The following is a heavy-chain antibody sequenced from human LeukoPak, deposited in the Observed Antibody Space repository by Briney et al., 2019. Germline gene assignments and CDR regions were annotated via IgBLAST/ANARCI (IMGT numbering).Heavy chain of an antibody. Sequence: GGSLRLSCAASEFTFSGYWMHWVRQAPGKGLVWVSRINTDGSTTSYADSVEGRFTISRDNAKNTLYLQMNSLRAEDTAMYYCARRGYSGSPLDYWGQGTLVTVSS. CDR2: INTDGSTT. J-gene: IGHJ4*02. CDR1: EFTFSGYW. D-gene: IGHD1-26*01. CDR3: ARRGYSGSPLDY. V-gene: IGHV3-74*01.